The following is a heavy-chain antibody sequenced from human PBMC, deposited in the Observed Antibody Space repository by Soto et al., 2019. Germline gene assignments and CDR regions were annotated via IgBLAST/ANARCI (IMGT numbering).Heavy chain of an antibody. D-gene: IGHD3-3*01. J-gene: IGHJ4*02. CDR1: GGSISSDY. CDR2: IYYSGST. V-gene: IGHV4-59*01. Sequence: PSETLSLTCTVSGGSISSDYWSWIRQPPGKGLEWIGYIYYSGSTNYNPSLKSRVTISVDTSKNQFSLKLSSVTAADTAVYYCARDGFWSGYALDYWGQGTLVTVSS. CDR3: ARDGFWSGYALDY.